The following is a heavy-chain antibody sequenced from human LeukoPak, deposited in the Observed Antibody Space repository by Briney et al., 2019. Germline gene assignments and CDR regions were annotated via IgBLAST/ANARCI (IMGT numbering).Heavy chain of an antibody. J-gene: IGHJ4*02. D-gene: IGHD3-3*01. CDR2: INGATGNT. CDR1: GYTFTSHA. Sequence: ASVKLSCKASGYTFTSHALHWVRQAPGENLEWMAWINGATGNTEYSQKFQARVTITRDTSASTAYMELSSLRSEDTAVYYCARDPLYDFWSGSIDYWGQGTLATVSS. CDR3: ARDPLYDFWSGSIDY. V-gene: IGHV1-3*01.